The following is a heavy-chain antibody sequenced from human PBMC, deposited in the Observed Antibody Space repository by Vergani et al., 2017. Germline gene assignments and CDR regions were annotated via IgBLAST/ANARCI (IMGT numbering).Heavy chain of an antibody. CDR2: INPSGGST. CDR3: ARDYKGGYSYGSFDY. J-gene: IGHJ4*02. V-gene: IGHV1-46*01. D-gene: IGHD5-18*01. CDR1: GYTFTSYY. Sequence: QVQLVQSGAEVKKPGASVKVSCKASGYTFTSYYMPWVRQAPGQGLEWMGIINPSGGSTSYAQKCPGRVTMTRDTSTSTVYMELSSLRSEDTAVYYCARDYKGGYSYGSFDYWGQGTLVTVSS.